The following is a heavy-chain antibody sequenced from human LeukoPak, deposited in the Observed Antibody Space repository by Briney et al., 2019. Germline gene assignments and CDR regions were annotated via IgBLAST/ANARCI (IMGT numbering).Heavy chain of an antibody. Sequence: GGSLRLSCAASALTFNNYAVSWVRQAPGKGLEWVSAIHGSGDSTYNADSVKGRFTISRDNSKDTLYLQMNSLRAEDTAVYYSAKGAGDYHLANFDCWGQGTLVTVSS. V-gene: IGHV3-23*01. J-gene: IGHJ4*02. D-gene: IGHD4-17*01. CDR1: ALTFNNYA. CDR2: IHGSGDST. CDR3: AKGAGDYHLANFDC.